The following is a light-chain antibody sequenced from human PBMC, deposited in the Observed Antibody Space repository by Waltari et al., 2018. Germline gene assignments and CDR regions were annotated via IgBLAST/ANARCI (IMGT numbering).Light chain of an antibody. CDR2: GKD. CDR1: SLRAYY. Sequence: SSELTQDPAVSVALGQTVRITCQGDSLRAYYASWYQQKPGQAPVLVIYGKDNRPSGIPDRFSGSTSGNAASLTITGAQAEDEADYYWNSRDSGDDHRVFGGGTKLTVL. V-gene: IGLV3-19*01. J-gene: IGLJ3*02. CDR3: NSRDSGDDHRV.